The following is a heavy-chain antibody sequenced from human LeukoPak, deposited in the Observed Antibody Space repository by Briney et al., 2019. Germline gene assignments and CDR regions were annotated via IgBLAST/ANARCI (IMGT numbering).Heavy chain of an antibody. CDR2: IYHTGST. CDR1: GYSISRGYY. Sequence: SETLSLTCGVSGYSISRGYYWAWIRQPPGKGLEWIGTIYHTGSTYTPSLGSRVTISVDTSKNEFSLNLNSVTAADTAVYYCARAGWIITSGIDYWGQGALVTVSS. D-gene: IGHD3-10*01. V-gene: IGHV4-38-2*01. CDR3: ARAGWIITSGIDY. J-gene: IGHJ4*02.